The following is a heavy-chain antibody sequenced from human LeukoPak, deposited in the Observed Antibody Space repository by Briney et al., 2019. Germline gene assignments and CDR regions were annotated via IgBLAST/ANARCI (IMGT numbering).Heavy chain of an antibody. D-gene: IGHD5-12*01. CDR3: ARDNPWLPFDY. J-gene: IGHJ4*02. CDR2: ISYDGSNK. V-gene: IGHV3-33*05. Sequence: WVAVISYDGSNKYYADSVKGRFTISRDNSKNTLYLQMNSLRAEDTAVYYCARDNPWLPFDYWGQGTLVTVSS.